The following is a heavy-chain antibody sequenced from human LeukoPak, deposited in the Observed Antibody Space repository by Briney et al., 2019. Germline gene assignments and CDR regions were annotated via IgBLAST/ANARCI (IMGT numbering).Heavy chain of an antibody. CDR1: GDSISSSSYS. V-gene: IGHV4-39*01. D-gene: IGHD6-13*01. Sequence: PSETLSIPCIFYGDSISSSSYSWGWIRQPPGEGVEWIGRIYYSGGTYYNPSLKSRVTISVDTSKNQFSLKLSSVTAADTAVYYCARLYSSSWHVWGHEDYYGMDVWGQGTTVTVSS. CDR3: ARLYSSSWHVWGHEDYYGMDV. CDR2: IYYSGGT. J-gene: IGHJ6*02.